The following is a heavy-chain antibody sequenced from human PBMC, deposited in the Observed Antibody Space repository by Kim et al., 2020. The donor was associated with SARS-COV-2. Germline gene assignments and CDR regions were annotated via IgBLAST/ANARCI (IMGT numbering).Heavy chain of an antibody. Sequence: SVKGRFTISRDDSKSIAYLQMNSLKTEDTAVYYCTRGPIGDGYNEDFADYWGQGTLVTVSS. J-gene: IGHJ4*02. CDR3: TRGPIGDGYNEDFADY. D-gene: IGHD3-10*01. V-gene: IGHV3-49*02.